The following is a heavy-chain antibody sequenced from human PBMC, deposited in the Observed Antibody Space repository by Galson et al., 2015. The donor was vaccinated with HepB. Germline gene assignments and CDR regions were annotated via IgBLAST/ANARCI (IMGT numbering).Heavy chain of an antibody. Sequence: SLRLSCAASGFTFSSYATHWVRQAPGKGLEWVAVISYDGSNKYYADSVKGRFTISRDNSKNTLYLQMNSLRAEDTAVYYCARDGYCSGGSCYPASFDIWGQGTMVTVSS. J-gene: IGHJ3*02. CDR3: ARDGYCSGGSCYPASFDI. D-gene: IGHD2-15*01. CDR1: GFTFSSYA. V-gene: IGHV3-30-3*01. CDR2: ISYDGSNK.